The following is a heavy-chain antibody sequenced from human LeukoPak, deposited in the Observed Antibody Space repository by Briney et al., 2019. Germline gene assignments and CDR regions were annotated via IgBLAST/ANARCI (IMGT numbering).Heavy chain of an antibody. J-gene: IGHJ5*01. Sequence: SETLSLTCTVSGGSISSYYWSWIRQPPGKGLEWIGHIYYSGSTNYNPSLKSRVTISIDTSKNQFSLQLNSVTAADTAFYYCARHDGRGAATMGAFDFWGQGSLVTVSS. CDR3: ARHDGRGAATMGAFDF. CDR1: GGSISSYY. D-gene: IGHD2-15*01. CDR2: IYYSGST. V-gene: IGHV4-59*08.